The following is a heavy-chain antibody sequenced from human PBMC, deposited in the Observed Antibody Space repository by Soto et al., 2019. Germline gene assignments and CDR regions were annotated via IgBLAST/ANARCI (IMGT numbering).Heavy chain of an antibody. CDR2: ISYDGSNK. Sequence: GGSLRLSCAASGFTFSSYGMHWVRQAPGKGLEWVAVISYDGSNKYHADSVKGRFTISRDNSKNTLYLQMNSLRAEDTAVYYCAKLAYDILTGYVDYWGQGTLVTVSS. J-gene: IGHJ4*02. CDR1: GFTFSSYG. D-gene: IGHD3-9*01. V-gene: IGHV3-30*18. CDR3: AKLAYDILTGYVDY.